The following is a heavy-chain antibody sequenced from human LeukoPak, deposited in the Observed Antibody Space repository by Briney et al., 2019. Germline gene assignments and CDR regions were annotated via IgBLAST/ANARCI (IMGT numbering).Heavy chain of an antibody. CDR3: ARESGYDYPAFDI. V-gene: IGHV3-21*01. J-gene: IGHJ3*02. CDR2: ISSSSSYI. Sequence: PGGSLRLSCAASGFTFSSYAMSWVRQAPGKGLEWVSSISSSSSYIYYADSVKGRFTISRDNAKNSLYLQMNSLRAEDTAVYYCARESGYDYPAFDIWGQGTMVTVSS. D-gene: IGHD5-12*01. CDR1: GFTFSSYA.